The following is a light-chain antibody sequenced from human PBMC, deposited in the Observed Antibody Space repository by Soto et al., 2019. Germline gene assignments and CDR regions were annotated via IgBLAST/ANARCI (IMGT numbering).Light chain of an antibody. CDR1: QSIRSER. Sequence: IVLTQPPDTLSLSPGERATLSCRASQSIRSERLAWYQQKPGQAPRLVIFDASNRASGMPERFSGSGSGTDFTLTIARLEPEDFAVYYCQEYDGAPITFGLGTRLEI. CDR2: DAS. V-gene: IGKV3-20*01. CDR3: QEYDGAPIT. J-gene: IGKJ5*01.